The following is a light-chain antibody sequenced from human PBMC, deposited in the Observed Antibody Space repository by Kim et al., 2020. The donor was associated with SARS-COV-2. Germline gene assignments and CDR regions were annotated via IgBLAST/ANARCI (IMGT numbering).Light chain of an antibody. CDR1: SLRSYY. CDR2: GKN. V-gene: IGLV3-19*01. J-gene: IGLJ2*01. Sequence: SSELTQDPAVSVALGQTVRITCQGDSLRSYYATWYQQKPGQGPIVVIYGKNNRPSGIPDRFSGSSSGNTASLTITGTQAGDEADYYCNSRDSNDNVVFGG. CDR3: NSRDSNDNVV.